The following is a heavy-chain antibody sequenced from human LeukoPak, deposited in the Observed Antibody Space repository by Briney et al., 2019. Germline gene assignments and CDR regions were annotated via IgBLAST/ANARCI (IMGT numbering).Heavy chain of an antibody. J-gene: IGHJ4*02. CDR3: ARCPGYYGSGSYPLGV. D-gene: IGHD3-10*01. CDR1: GYTFTSYD. V-gene: IGHV1-8*01. CDR2: MNPNSGNT. Sequence: ASVKVSCKASGYTFTSYDINWVRQATGQGLEWMGWMNPNSGNTGYAQKFQGRVTMTRNTSISRAYMELSSLRSEDTAVYYCARCPGYYGSGSYPLGVWGQGTLVTVSS.